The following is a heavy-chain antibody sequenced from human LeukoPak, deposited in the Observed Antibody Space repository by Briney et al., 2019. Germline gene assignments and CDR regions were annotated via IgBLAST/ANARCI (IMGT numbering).Heavy chain of an antibody. CDR2: INNSGGRT. Sequence: GGSLRLSCAASGFIFSTYTVGWVRQAPGKGLEWVSDINNSGGRTYYADFVKGRFTISRDNSKNTLYLHMSSLRAEDTAIYLCAKAKTSGSACDYWGQGILVTVSS. J-gene: IGHJ4*02. V-gene: IGHV3-23*01. CDR1: GFIFSTYT. D-gene: IGHD3-10*01. CDR3: AKAKTSGSACDY.